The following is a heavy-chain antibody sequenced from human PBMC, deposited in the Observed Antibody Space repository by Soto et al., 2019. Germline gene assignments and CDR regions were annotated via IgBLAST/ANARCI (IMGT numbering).Heavy chain of an antibody. CDR3: WRDWRRGEDCNADGCYAHSPVGYFFDQ. Sequence: QVQLVESGGGVVQPGRSLRLSCAPSGSSSGFTFSNYVMHWVRQAPGKGLEWVAVMSPEGNHERYADSVKGRFTISRARSKNTQYLQMNRLRPEDPAVYYCWRDWRRGEDCNADGCYAHSPVGYFFDQWGQGALVAVSS. CDR2: MSPEGNHE. V-gene: IGHV3-30*03. J-gene: IGHJ4*02. CDR1: GFTFSNYV. D-gene: IGHD2-2*01.